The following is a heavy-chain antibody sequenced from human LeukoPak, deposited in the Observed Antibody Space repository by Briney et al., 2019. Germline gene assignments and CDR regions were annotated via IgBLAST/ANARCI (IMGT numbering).Heavy chain of an antibody. CDR3: ARQATYCSSTSCYKAVDAFDI. CDR2: MYYSGRT. Sequence: SETLSLTCTVSGGSISSSSYYWGWIRQPPGKGLEWIGSMYYSGRTYYNPSLKSRVTISVDASKNQFSLKLSSVTAADTAVYYCARQATYCSSTSCYKAVDAFDIWGQGTMVTVSS. CDR1: GGSISSSSYY. V-gene: IGHV4-39*01. D-gene: IGHD2-2*02. J-gene: IGHJ3*02.